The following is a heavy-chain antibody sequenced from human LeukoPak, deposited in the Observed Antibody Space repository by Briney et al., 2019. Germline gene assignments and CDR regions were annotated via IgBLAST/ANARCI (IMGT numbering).Heavy chain of an antibody. V-gene: IGHV1-46*01. CDR1: GYTFTSYY. Sequence: GASVKVSCKASGYTFTSYYMHWVRQAPGQGLEWMGIINPSGGSTSYAQKFQGRVTMTRDMSTSTDYMELSSLRSEDTAVYYCARNRGIAADEGIDYYYYYYMDVWGKGTTVTVSS. D-gene: IGHD6-13*01. CDR3: ARNRGIAADEGIDYYYYYYMDV. CDR2: INPSGGST. J-gene: IGHJ6*03.